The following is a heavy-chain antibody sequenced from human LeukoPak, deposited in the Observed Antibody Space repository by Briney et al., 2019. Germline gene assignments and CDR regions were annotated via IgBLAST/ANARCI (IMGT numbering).Heavy chain of an antibody. CDR1: GYTFTSHG. CDR2: MNPNSGNT. D-gene: IGHD3-10*01. J-gene: IGHJ5*02. Sequence: GASVKVSCKASGYTFTSHGINWVRQAPGQGLEWMGWMNPNSGNTGYAQKFQGRVTMTRNTSISTAYMELSSLRSEDTAVYYCARGNTMVRGVILRINWFDPWGQRTLVTVSS. V-gene: IGHV1-8*02. CDR3: ARGNTMVRGVILRINWFDP.